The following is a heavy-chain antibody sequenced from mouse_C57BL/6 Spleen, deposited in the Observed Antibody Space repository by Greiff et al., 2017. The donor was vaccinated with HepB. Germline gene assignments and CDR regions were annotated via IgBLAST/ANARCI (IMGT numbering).Heavy chain of an antibody. V-gene: IGHV1-39*01. J-gene: IGHJ2*01. CDR1: GYSFTTYN. Sequence: VQLQQSGPELVKPGASVKLSCKASGYSFTTYNMNWVKQSNGKGLEWIGLINPNDGTTTYNQKFKGKATLTVDKSSSTAYMQLNSLTSEDSAVYYCARDYFDYWGQGTTLTVSS. CDR2: INPNDGTT. CDR3: ARDYFDY.